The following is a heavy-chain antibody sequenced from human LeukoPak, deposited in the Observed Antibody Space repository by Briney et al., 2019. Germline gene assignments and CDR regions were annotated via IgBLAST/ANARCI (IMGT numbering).Heavy chain of an antibody. CDR1: GGSVSSGSYY. D-gene: IGHD6-19*01. CDR3: ARAGDSSGTYYFDY. V-gene: IGHV4-61*01. CDR2: IYYSGST. J-gene: IGHJ4*02. Sequence: PSETLSLTCTVSGGSVSSGSYYWSWIRQPPGKGLEWIGYIYYSGSTNYNPSVKGRVTISVDTYKNQFSLKLSFVTAADAAVYYCARAGDSSGTYYFDYWGQGTLVTVSS.